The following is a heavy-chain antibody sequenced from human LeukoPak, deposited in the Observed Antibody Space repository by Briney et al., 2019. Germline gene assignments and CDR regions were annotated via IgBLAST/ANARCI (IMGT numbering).Heavy chain of an antibody. V-gene: IGHV3-30-3*01. Sequence: GGSLRLSCAASGFTFSSYAMYWVRQAPGKGLEWVAVISYDGSNKYYADSVKGRFTISRDNSKNTLYLQMNSLRAEDTAVYYCARQQQPPGGFDYWDQGTLVTVSS. CDR1: GFTFSSYA. CDR3: ARQQQPPGGFDY. CDR2: ISYDGSNK. J-gene: IGHJ4*02. D-gene: IGHD6-13*01.